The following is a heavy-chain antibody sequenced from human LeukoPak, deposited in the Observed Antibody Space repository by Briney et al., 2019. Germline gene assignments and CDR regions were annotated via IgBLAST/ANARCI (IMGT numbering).Heavy chain of an antibody. CDR2: ISYDGSNK. D-gene: IGHD6-19*01. CDR1: GFTFSSYA. CDR3: AREPGGWYERSFDY. Sequence: PGRSLRPSCAASGFTFSSYAMHWVRQAPGKGLEWVAVISYDGSNKYYADSVKGRFTISRDNSKNTLYLQMNSLRAEDTAVYYCAREPGGWYERSFDYWGQGTLVTVSS. J-gene: IGHJ4*02. V-gene: IGHV3-30-3*01.